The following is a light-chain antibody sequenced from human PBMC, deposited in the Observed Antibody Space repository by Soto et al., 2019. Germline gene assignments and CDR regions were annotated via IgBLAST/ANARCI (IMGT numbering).Light chain of an antibody. Sequence: QSVLTQPASASGSPGQSVTISCSGSSSDVGANNYVSWYQRQPGKAPKLMIYDVHNRPSGVSICFSGSKSANTASLTISGLQDDDEADYFGSSYASSSTVVFGGGTKLTVL. CDR3: SSYASSSTVV. CDR2: DVH. J-gene: IGLJ3*02. CDR1: SSDVGANNY. V-gene: IGLV2-14*01.